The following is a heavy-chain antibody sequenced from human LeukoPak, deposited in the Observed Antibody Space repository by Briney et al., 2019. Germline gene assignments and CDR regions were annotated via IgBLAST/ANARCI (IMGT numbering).Heavy chain of an antibody. J-gene: IGHJ4*02. Sequence: PSETLSLTCTVSGGSISSDSYYWAWIRQPPGKGLEWIASIYYSGSTYYNPSLKSRVTISVDTSRNQFSLKLSSVTAADTAVYYCARLWGNFWGQGTLVTVSS. CDR3: ARLWGNF. CDR2: IYYSGST. CDR1: GGSISSDSYY. D-gene: IGHD2/OR15-2a*01. V-gene: IGHV4-39*01.